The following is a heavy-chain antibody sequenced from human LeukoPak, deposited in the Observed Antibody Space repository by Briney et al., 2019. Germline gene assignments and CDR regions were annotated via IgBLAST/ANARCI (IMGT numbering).Heavy chain of an antibody. CDR3: ARIQSGDFWSGYSHTPDY. J-gene: IGHJ4*02. CDR1: GFTFSNYA. D-gene: IGHD3-3*01. Sequence: GSLRLSCAASGFTFSNYAMSWVRQPPGKGLEWIGSIYYSGSTYYNPSLKSRVTISVDTSKNQFSLKLSSVTAADTAVYYCARIQSGDFWSGYSHTPDYWGQGTLVTVSS. CDR2: IYYSGST. V-gene: IGHV4-39*01.